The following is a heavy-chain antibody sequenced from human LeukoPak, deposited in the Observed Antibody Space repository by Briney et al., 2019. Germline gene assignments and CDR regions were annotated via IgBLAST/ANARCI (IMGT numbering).Heavy chain of an antibody. CDR1: GFIFNDNR. D-gene: IGHD2-2*01. J-gene: IGHJ6*03. CDR3: AKDGHCSSINCFAEDYFYYLDV. CDR2: ISWDGSSK. V-gene: IGHV3-43*01. Sequence: GGSLRPSCAPSGFIFNDNRMHWVGQAPGKALEWLSLISWDGSSKYYADSVKGRFTISRDNSKNSLYLQMNSLTTEDTALYYCAKDGHCSSINCFAEDYFYYLDVWGKGTTVTVSS.